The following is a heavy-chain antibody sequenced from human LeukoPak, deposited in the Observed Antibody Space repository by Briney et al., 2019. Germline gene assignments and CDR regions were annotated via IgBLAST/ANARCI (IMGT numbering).Heavy chain of an antibody. CDR1: GFTFSNAW. CDR2: IKSKTDGGTT. D-gene: IGHD3-22*01. V-gene: IGHV3-15*01. CDR3: ARETDHGSGYYPNWFDP. J-gene: IGHJ5*02. Sequence: PGGSLRLSCATSGFTFSNAWMSWVRQAPGKGLEWVGRIKSKTDGGTTDYAAPVKGRFTISRDNAKNSLYLQMNSLRAEDTAVYYCARETDHGSGYYPNWFDPWGQGTLVTVSS.